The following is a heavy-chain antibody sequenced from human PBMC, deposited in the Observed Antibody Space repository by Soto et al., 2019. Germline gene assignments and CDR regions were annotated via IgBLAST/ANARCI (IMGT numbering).Heavy chain of an antibody. J-gene: IGHJ2*01. V-gene: IGHV1-18*01. CDR1: GNTVTGYG. Sequence: ATARAAGRVCGNTVTGYGTRWVRQAPGQGLEWMGWISAYNGNTNYAEKLQGRVTMTTDTSTSTAYMELRSLRSDATAVYYGGATRFPDTAYYLSHRGR. D-gene: IGHD1-26*01. CDR2: ISAYNGNT. CDR3: GATRFPDTAYYLSH.